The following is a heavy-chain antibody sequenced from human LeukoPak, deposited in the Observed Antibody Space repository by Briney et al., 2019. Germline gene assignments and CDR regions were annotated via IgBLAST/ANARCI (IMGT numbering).Heavy chain of an antibody. CDR2: ISHDGRDK. D-gene: IGHD1-26*01. Sequence: PGTSLRLSCAASGFIFTTCAMHWVRQTPGRGLEWVALISHDGRDKLYADSVKGRFTISRDDSRNTVTLQMNSLRPEDAALYYCASGMRVGPNIWGQGTLVTVSS. J-gene: IGHJ4*02. V-gene: IGHV3-30*04. CDR3: ASGMRVGPNI. CDR1: GFIFTTCA.